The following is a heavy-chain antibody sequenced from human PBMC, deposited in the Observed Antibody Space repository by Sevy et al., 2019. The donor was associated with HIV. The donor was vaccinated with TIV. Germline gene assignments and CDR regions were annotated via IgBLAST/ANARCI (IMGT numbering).Heavy chain of an antibody. Sequence: ASVKVSCKASGGTFSSYAISWVRQAPGQGLEWMGGIIPIFGTANYAQKFQGRVTITADKSTSTAYMELSSLRSEDTAVYYCARTVGATNYYYYYMDVWGKRTTVTVSS. D-gene: IGHD1-26*01. CDR2: IIPIFGTA. CDR1: GGTFSSYA. CDR3: ARTVGATNYYYYYMDV. J-gene: IGHJ6*03. V-gene: IGHV1-69*06.